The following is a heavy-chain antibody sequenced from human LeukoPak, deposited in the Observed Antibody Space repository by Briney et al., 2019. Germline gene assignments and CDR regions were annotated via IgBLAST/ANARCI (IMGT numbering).Heavy chain of an antibody. V-gene: IGHV3-21*01. J-gene: IGHJ4*02. D-gene: IGHD6-19*01. CDR1: GFTFVSYS. CDR2: SSSGSTYI. CDR3: AKSVGVAGGFDY. Sequence: PGGSLRLSCAGSGFTFVSYSLHWVRQAPGKGLEWVSSSSSGSTYIYYADSVRGRFTMSRDNAKNSLYMQVNSLRPEDTAVYYCAKSVGVAGGFDYWGQGTLVTVSS.